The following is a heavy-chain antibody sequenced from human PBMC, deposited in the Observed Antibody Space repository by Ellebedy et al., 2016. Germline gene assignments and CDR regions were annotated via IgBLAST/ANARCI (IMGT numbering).Heavy chain of an antibody. CDR2: VFHTGTT. CDR1: GGSVSSDH. Sequence: SETLSLTCNVSGGSVSSDHWNWIRRPPGKGLEWIGYVFHTGTTNYNPSLKSRVTTSVDTSKSQFSLRLTSVTAADTAVYYCAKWNGGWYAFEVWGQGTMVTVSS. D-gene: IGHD6-19*01. CDR3: AKWNGGWYAFEV. J-gene: IGHJ3*01. V-gene: IGHV4-59*02.